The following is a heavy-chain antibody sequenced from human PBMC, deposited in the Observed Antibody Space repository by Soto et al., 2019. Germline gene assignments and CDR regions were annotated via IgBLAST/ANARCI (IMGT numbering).Heavy chain of an antibody. CDR1: GDNFSSYN. Sequence: QVQLVQSGAEGKKRGPSVKVSCRASGDNFSSYNVNWVRQASGRGLDWLGRSLAVLGTTDYAQKFKGRVTITADKSTNLVYMELSSLRSEDRAVYYFASRRYFCYDCYHKHYYAMDVWRQGTKVTVAS. CDR3: ASRRYFCYDCYHKHYYAMDV. CDR2: SLAVLGTT. J-gene: IGHJ6*02. V-gene: IGHV1-69*08. D-gene: IGHD2-21*02.